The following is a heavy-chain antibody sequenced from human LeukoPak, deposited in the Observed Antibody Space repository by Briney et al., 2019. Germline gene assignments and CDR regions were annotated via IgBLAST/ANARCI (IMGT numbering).Heavy chain of an antibody. V-gene: IGHV3-20*04. D-gene: IGHD1-26*01. CDR2: INWNGGST. CDR1: GFTFDDYG. J-gene: IGHJ3*02. CDR3: ASISGSYYGPRAFDI. Sequence: GGSLRLSRAASGFTFDDYGMSWVRQAPGKGLEWVSGINWNGGSTGYADSVKGRFTISRDNAKNSLYLQMNSLRAEDTALYYCASISGSYYGPRAFDIWGQGTMVTVSS.